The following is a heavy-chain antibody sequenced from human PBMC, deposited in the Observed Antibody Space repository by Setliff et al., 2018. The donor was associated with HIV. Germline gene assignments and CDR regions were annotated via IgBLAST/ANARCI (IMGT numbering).Heavy chain of an antibody. J-gene: IGHJ6*03. Sequence: PSETLSLTCTVSGGSISSGTYYWSWIRQPAGKGLEWIGHIYSTGNTNYNSSLKSRVTMSIETSKNQFSLKLTSVTAADTAVYYCARDDDKLFDYMDVWGKGTTVTVSS. D-gene: IGHD3-22*01. CDR2: IYSTGNT. CDR1: GGSISSGTYY. V-gene: IGHV4-61*09. CDR3: ARDDDKLFDYMDV.